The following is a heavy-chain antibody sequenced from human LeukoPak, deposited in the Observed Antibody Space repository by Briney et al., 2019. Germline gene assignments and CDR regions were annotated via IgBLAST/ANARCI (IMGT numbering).Heavy chain of an antibody. Sequence: SETLSLTCAVYGGSFSGYYWSWIRQPPGKGLEWIGEINHSGSTNYNPSLKSRVTISVDTSKNQFSLKLSSVTAADTAVYYCARPRKVGATRFYGYWGQGTLVTVSP. CDR3: ARPRKVGATRFYGY. V-gene: IGHV4-34*01. CDR2: INHSGST. CDR1: GGSFSGYY. D-gene: IGHD1-26*01. J-gene: IGHJ4*02.